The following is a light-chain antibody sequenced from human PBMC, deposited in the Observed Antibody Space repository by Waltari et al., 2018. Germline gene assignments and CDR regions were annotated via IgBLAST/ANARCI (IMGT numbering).Light chain of an antibody. CDR3: QQRSSWPLT. CDR1: QSVSNY. J-gene: IGKJ4*01. CDR2: DTS. Sequence: IVLIQSPATLALSPGERATLSCRASQSVSNYLAWFQQKPGQVPRLLIYDTSNRGTGVPARFSGSGSGTDFTLTISSLESEDFAVYYCQQRSSWPLTFGGGTKVQIK. V-gene: IGKV3-11*01.